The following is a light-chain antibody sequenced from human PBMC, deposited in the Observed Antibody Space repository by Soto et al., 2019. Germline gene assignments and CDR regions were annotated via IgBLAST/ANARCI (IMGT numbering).Light chain of an antibody. Sequence: SLDALCVYPGDTASLSNRASQSVFSSLACYQQKPGQAPRLLIYGAATRATGIPARFSGSCCGTEFTLAISSLLSEDFSVYYCLQYHNWPAFGQGTKVDIK. J-gene: IGKJ1*01. CDR2: GAA. CDR1: QSVFSS. CDR3: LQYHNWPA. V-gene: IGKV3-15*01.